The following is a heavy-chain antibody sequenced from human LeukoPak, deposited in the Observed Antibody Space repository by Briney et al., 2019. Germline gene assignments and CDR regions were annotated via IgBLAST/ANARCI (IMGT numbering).Heavy chain of an antibody. CDR3: ANRRGTSGWSEGYFDY. CDR2: IYWDDDK. CDR1: GFSLSTSGVG. J-gene: IGHJ4*02. D-gene: IGHD6-19*01. Sequence: SGPTLLKPTQTLTLTCTFSGFSLSTSGVGVGWIRQPPGKAPEWLALIYWDDDKRYSPSLKSRLTITKDTSKNQVVLTMTNVDPLDTATYYCANRRGTSGWSEGYFDYWGQGTLVTVSS. V-gene: IGHV2-5*02.